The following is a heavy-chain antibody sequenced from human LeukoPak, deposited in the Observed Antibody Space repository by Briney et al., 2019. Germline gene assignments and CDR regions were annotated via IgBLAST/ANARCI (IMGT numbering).Heavy chain of an antibody. D-gene: IGHD3-22*01. CDR1: GGSISSYY. CDR2: IYTSGST. V-gene: IGHV4-4*07. J-gene: IGHJ5*02. Sequence: TPSETLSLTCTVSGGSISSYYWSWFRQPAGKGLEWIGRIYTSGSTNYNPSLKSRVTMSVDTSKNQFSLKLSSVTAADTAVYYCAREGRRRDYYDSSGYYPYNWFDPWGQGTLVTVSS. CDR3: AREGRRRDYYDSSGYYPYNWFDP.